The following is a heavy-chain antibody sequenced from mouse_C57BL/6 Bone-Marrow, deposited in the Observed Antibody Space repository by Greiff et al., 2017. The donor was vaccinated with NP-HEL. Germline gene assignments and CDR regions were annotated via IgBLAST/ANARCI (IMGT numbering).Heavy chain of an antibody. CDR1: GFTFSDFY. Sequence: EVMLVESGGGLVQSGRSLRLSCATSGFTFSDFYMEWVRQAPGKGLEWIAASRNKANDYTTEYSASVKGRFIVSRDTSQSILYLQMNALRAEDTAIYYCARDGSMVPYAMDYWGQGTSVTVSS. J-gene: IGHJ4*01. CDR3: ARDGSMVPYAMDY. V-gene: IGHV7-1*01. D-gene: IGHD1-1*02. CDR2: SRNKANDYTT.